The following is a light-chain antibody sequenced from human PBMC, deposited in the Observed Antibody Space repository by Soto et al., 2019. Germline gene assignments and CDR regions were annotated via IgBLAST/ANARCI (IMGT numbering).Light chain of an antibody. CDR2: GAS. CDR1: QTVAGSY. Sequence: DIVLTQSPGTLSLSTGERAILSCRASQTVAGSYLAWYQQKPGQAPRLLIHGASTRATGIADRFSGSGSGTDFTLTISRLEPEDFAVYYCQLYGTSPKTFGQGTKVDI. V-gene: IGKV3-20*01. CDR3: QLYGTSPKT. J-gene: IGKJ1*01.